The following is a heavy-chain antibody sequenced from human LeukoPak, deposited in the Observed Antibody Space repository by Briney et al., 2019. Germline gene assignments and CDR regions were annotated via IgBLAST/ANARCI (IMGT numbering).Heavy chain of an antibody. CDR3: ARDLSEPHWYSSGWSLDV. D-gene: IGHD6-19*01. Sequence: GGSLRLSCAASRFTFSRYSMNWVRQAPGKGLEWVSYISSSSSTIYYADSVKGRFTISRDNAKNSLYLQMNSLRAEDTAVYYCARDLSEPHWYSSGWSLDVWGQGTTVTVSS. CDR2: ISSSSSTI. J-gene: IGHJ6*02. CDR1: RFTFSRYS. V-gene: IGHV3-48*04.